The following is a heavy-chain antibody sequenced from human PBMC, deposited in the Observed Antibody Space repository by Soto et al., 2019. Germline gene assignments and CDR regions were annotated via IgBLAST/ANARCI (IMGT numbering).Heavy chain of an antibody. V-gene: IGHV1-46*01. D-gene: IGHD5-18*01. CDR2: INPSGGST. Sequence: QVQLVQSGAEVKKPGASVKVSCKASGYTFTSYYMHWVRQAPGQGLEWMGIINPSGGSTSYAQKFQSRVTMTRDTSTSTVYMELSSLRSEDTAVYYCARDGGYSYGLYYYGMDVWGQGTTVTVSS. J-gene: IGHJ6*02. CDR3: ARDGGYSYGLYYYGMDV. CDR1: GYTFTSYY.